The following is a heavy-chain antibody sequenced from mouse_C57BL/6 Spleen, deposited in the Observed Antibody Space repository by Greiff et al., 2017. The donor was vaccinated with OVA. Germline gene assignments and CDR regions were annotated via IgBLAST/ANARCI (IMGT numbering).Heavy chain of an antibody. D-gene: IGHD3-3*01. CDR1: GYAFSSSW. V-gene: IGHV1-82*01. Sequence: QVQLQQSGPELVKPGASVKISCKASGYAFSSSWMNWVKQRPGKGLEWIGRIYPGDGDTNYNGKFKGKATLTAGKSSSTAYMQLSSLTSEDSAVYFCAREGAGYYAMDYWGQGTSVTVSS. CDR2: IYPGDGDT. J-gene: IGHJ4*01. CDR3: AREGAGYYAMDY.